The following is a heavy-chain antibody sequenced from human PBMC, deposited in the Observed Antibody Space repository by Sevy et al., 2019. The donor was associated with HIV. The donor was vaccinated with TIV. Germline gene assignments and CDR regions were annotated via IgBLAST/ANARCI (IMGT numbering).Heavy chain of an antibody. CDR3: ARDSILAMIVVVPYYYYGMDV. CDR1: GFTFSSYS. CDR2: FSSSSSTI. Sequence: GGSLRLSCAASGFTFSSYSMNWVRQAPGKGLEWVSYFSSSSSTIYYADSVKGRFTISRDNAKNSLYLQMNSLRDEDTAVYYCARDSILAMIVVVPYYYYGMDVWGQGTTVTVSS. J-gene: IGHJ6*02. V-gene: IGHV3-48*02. D-gene: IGHD3-22*01.